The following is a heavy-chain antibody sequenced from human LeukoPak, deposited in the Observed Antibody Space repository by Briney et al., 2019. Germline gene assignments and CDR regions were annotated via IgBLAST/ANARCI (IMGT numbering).Heavy chain of an antibody. CDR2: IYHSRST. Sequence: SETLSLTCAVSGYSISSGYFWGWIRQPPGKGLEWIGSIYHSRSTYYNASLRSRVAISVDTSKNEFSLKLSFLSAADTAVYYCARDFSGYDVGYWGQGILVTVSS. J-gene: IGHJ4*02. D-gene: IGHD5-12*01. CDR3: ARDFSGYDVGY. V-gene: IGHV4-38-2*02. CDR1: GYSISSGYF.